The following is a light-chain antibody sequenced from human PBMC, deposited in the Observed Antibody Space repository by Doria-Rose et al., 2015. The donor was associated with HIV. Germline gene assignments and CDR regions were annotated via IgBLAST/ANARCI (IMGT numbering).Light chain of an antibody. CDR1: QRVKSSY. CDR2: DAS. CDR3: QQYGTSRGT. V-gene: IGKV3-20*01. J-gene: IGKJ5*01. Sequence: EIVLTQSPGTLSLSPGERATLSCRASQRVKSSYLAWYQQQPGQALRLLIYDASTRSTGIPDRFSGSGSRTDFTLTISRLEPEDVAVYYCQQYGTSRGTFGQGTRLEIK.